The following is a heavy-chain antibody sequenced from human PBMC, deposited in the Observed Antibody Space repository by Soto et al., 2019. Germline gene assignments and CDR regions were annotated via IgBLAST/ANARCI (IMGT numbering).Heavy chain of an antibody. V-gene: IGHV1-8*01. CDR3: ARGLYYYGSGTHDAFDI. CDR2: MNPNSGNT. Sequence: QVQLVQSGAEVKKPGASVKVSCKASGYTFTSYDINWVRQATGQGLEWMGWMNPNSGNTGYAQKFQGRVTMTRNTSISTAYMELSSLRSEDTAVYYCARGLYYYGSGTHDAFDIWDQGTMVTVSS. J-gene: IGHJ3*02. CDR1: GYTFTSYD. D-gene: IGHD3-10*01.